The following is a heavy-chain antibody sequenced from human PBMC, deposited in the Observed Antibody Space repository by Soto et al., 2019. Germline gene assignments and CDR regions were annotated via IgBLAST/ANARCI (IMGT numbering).Heavy chain of an antibody. V-gene: IGHV3-15*01. D-gene: IGHD4-17*01. CDR3: TWMPTETTMGF. Sequence: EVQLVESGGGLVKPGGSLRLSCAASGVSFTQAWMSWVRQAPGKGLEWVGRIKSEGGGGTTDYAAPGRGRFTISRDDSRNTLYLQMNSLRTEDTAVYWCTWMPTETTMGFWGQGTLITVS. CDR1: GVSFTQAW. J-gene: IGHJ4*02. CDR2: IKSEGGGGTT.